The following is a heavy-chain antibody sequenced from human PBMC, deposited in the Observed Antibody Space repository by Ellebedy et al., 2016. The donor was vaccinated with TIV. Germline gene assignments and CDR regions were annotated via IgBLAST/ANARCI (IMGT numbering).Heavy chain of an antibody. Sequence: PGGSLRLSCVASGFSFRSYWMSWVRQAPGKGLEWVANIYQDGSNQYYVDSVKGRFTISRDNANKSLFLQMNSLRVEDTAVYYCARRGSYGDYAVQVNSWFDSWGRGTLVTVSS. CDR3: ARRGSYGDYAVQVNSWFDS. V-gene: IGHV3-7*01. J-gene: IGHJ5*01. CDR2: IYQDGSNQ. CDR1: GFSFRSYW. D-gene: IGHD4-17*01.